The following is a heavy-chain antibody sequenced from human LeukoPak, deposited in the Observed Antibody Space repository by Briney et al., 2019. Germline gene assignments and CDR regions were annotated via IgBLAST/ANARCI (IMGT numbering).Heavy chain of an antibody. Sequence: GESLKISCKGSGYSFTSYWIGWVRQMPGKGLEWMGIIYPGDSDTRYSPSFQGQVTISADKSISTAYLQWSSLKASDTAMYYCARSMGYCSGGSCYGGNYWGQGTLVTVSS. CDR1: GYSFTSYW. CDR2: IYPGDSDT. CDR3: ARSMGYCSGGSCYGGNY. D-gene: IGHD2-15*01. J-gene: IGHJ4*02. V-gene: IGHV5-51*01.